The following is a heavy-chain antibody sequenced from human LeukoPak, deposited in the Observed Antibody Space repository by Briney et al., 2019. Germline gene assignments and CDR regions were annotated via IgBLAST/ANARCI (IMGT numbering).Heavy chain of an antibody. D-gene: IGHD1-20*01. Sequence: GGSLRLSCATSGFTFSGYDMSWVRRAPGKGLEWVSAISGSGIITPYADSVRGRFTISRDYSKNTLYLQMNSLRAEDTAVYYCAEVNWSPTAGWGQGTLVTVSS. CDR3: AEVNWSPTAG. CDR1: GFTFSGYD. V-gene: IGHV3-23*01. CDR2: ISGSGIIT. J-gene: IGHJ1*01.